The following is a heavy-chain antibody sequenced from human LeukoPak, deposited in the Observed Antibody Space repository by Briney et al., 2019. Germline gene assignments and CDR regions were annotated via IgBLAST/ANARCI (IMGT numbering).Heavy chain of an antibody. D-gene: IGHD2-15*01. CDR2: IYSGGST. CDR3: ARDAGSPGYCSGGSCYGDY. J-gene: IGHJ4*02. CDR1: GFTFSSYS. Sequence: PGGSLRLSCAASGFTFSSYSMNWVRQAPGKGLEWVSVIYSGGSTYYADSVKGRFTISRDNSKNTLYLQMNSLRAEDTAVYYCARDAGSPGYCSGGSCYGDYWGQGTLVTVSS. V-gene: IGHV3-66*01.